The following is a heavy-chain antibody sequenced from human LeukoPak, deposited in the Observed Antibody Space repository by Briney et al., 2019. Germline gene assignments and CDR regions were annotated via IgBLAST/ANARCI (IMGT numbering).Heavy chain of an antibody. J-gene: IGHJ4*02. D-gene: IGHD6-13*01. Sequence: GGSLRLSCAASGLSFSNYDLHWVRQPTGKGLEWVSAISGSGGSTYYADSVKGRFTISRDNSKNTLYLQMNSLRAEDTAVYYCAKIFQSSSWFDLDYWGQGTLVTVSS. V-gene: IGHV3-23*01. CDR2: ISGSGGST. CDR1: GLSFSNYD. CDR3: AKIFQSSSWFDLDY.